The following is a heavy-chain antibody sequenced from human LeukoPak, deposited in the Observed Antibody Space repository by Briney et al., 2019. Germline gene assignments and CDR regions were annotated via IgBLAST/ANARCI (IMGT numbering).Heavy chain of an antibody. J-gene: IGHJ4*02. V-gene: IGHV4-30-2*01. CDR1: GGSISSGGYS. CDR2: IYHSGST. Sequence: SQTLSLTCAVSGGSISSGGYSWSWIRQPPGKGLEWIGYIYHSGSTYYNPSLKSRVTISVDRSKNQFSLKLSSVTAADTAVYYCARLNDYWYYFDYWGQGTLVTASS. CDR3: ARLNDYWYYFDY. D-gene: IGHD2-8*02.